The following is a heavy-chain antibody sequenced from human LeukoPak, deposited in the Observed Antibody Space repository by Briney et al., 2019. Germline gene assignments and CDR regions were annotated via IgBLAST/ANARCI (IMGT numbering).Heavy chain of an antibody. CDR2: ISGNDEST. CDR3: AKAGWVYFDSTTFHWADY. CDR1: GFSCSTRG. V-gene: IGHV3-23*01. D-gene: IGHD2/OR15-2a*01. J-gene: IGHJ4*02. Sequence: GGSLRLSCAASGFSCSTRGMSWVRQAPGKGLEWVSAISGNDESTFYADSVKGRFTISRDNSKNTVYLQVTSLRVEDTALYYCAKAGWVYFDSTTFHWADYRGQGTLVTVSS.